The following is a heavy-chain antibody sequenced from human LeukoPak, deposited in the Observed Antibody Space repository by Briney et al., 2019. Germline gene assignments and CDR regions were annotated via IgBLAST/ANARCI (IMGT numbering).Heavy chain of an antibody. CDR3: AILWGGSGSYPDP. V-gene: IGHV4-34*01. J-gene: IGHJ5*02. CDR1: GGSFSGYY. D-gene: IGHD3-10*01. Sequence: PSETLSLTRAVYGGSFSGYYWSWIRQPPGKGLEWIGEINHSGSTNYNPSLKSRVTISVDTSKNQFSLKLSSVTAADTAVYYCAILWGGSGSYPDPWGQGTLVTVSS. CDR2: INHSGST.